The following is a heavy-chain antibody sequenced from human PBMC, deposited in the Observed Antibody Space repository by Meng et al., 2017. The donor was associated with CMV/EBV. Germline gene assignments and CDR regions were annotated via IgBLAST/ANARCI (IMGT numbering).Heavy chain of an antibody. CDR1: GGTFSSYA. J-gene: IGHJ6*02. CDR2: IIPILGIA. Sequence: SVKVSCKASGGTFSSYAISWARQAPGQGLEWMGGIIPILGIANYAQKFQGRVTITADKSTSTAYMELSSLRSEDTAVYYCARDKLSIAARPDYYYGMDVWGQGTTVTVSS. D-gene: IGHD6-6*01. V-gene: IGHV1-69*10. CDR3: ARDKLSIAARPDYYYGMDV.